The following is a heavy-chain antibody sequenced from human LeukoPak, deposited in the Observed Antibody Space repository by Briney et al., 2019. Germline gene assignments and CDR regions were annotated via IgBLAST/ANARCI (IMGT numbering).Heavy chain of an antibody. J-gene: IGHJ6*03. D-gene: IGHD1-26*01. V-gene: IGHV5-51*01. Sequence: GESLKISCKGSGYSFTSYWIGWVRQMPGKGLEWMGTIYPGDSDTRYSPSFQGQVTISADKSISTAYLQWSSLKASDTAMYYCARHVSLGNYYYYYMDVWGKGTTVTVSS. CDR1: GYSFTSYW. CDR3: ARHVSLGNYYYYYMDV. CDR2: IYPGDSDT.